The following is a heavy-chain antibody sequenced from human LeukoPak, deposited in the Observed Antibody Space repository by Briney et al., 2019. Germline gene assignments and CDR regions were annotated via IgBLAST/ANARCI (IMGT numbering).Heavy chain of an antibody. CDR1: GFTFSSYS. Sequence: GGSLRLSCAASGFTFSSYSMNWVRQAPGKGLEWVSSISSSSSYIYYADSVKGRFTISGDNAKNSLYLQMNSLRAEDTAVYYCVSEGGGSYYAMAVYWGQGTLVTVSS. CDR2: ISSSSSYI. J-gene: IGHJ4*02. D-gene: IGHD1-26*01. CDR3: VSEGGGSYYAMAVY. V-gene: IGHV3-21*01.